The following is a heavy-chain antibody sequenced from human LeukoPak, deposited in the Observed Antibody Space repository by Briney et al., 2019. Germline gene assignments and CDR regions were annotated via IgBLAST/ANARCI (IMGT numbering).Heavy chain of an antibody. Sequence: ASVKVSCKASGYTFTGYYMHWVRQAPGQGFEWMGWINPNSGGTDYAQKFQGRVTMTRDTSISTAYMELSRLRSDDTAVYYCARDLSAHPHSPWGQGTLVTVSS. CDR2: INPNSGGT. CDR1: GYTFTGYY. CDR3: ARDLSAHPHSP. V-gene: IGHV1-2*02. J-gene: IGHJ5*02.